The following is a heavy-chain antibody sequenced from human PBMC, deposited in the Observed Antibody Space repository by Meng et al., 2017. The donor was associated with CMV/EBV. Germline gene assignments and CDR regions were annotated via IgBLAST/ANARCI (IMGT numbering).Heavy chain of an antibody. J-gene: IGHJ4*02. D-gene: IGHD3-22*01. CDR1: GFTFSSYW. Sequence: GRPLRLSCAASGFTFSSYWMHWVRQAPGKGLVWVSRINSDGSSTSYADSVKGRFTTSRDNAKNTLYLQMNSLRAEDTAVYYCARDGYYYDSSGYYQVPFDYWGQGTLVTVSS. V-gene: IGHV3-74*01. CDR3: ARDGYYYDSSGYYQVPFDY. CDR2: INSDGSST.